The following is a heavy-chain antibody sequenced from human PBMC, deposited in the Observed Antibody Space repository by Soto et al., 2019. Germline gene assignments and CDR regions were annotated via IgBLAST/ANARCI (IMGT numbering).Heavy chain of an antibody. J-gene: IGHJ4*02. Sequence: GGSLRLSCAASGFTFSSYGMHWVRQAPGKGLEWVAVISYDGSNKYYADSVKGRSTISRDNSKNTLYLQMNSLRAEDTAVYYCAKDQMKAVAGNHFDYWGQGTLVTVSS. CDR3: AKDQMKAVAGNHFDY. CDR2: ISYDGSNK. V-gene: IGHV3-30*18. D-gene: IGHD6-19*01. CDR1: GFTFSSYG.